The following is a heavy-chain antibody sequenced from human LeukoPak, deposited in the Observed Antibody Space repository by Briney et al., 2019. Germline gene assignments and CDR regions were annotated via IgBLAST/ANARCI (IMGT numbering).Heavy chain of an antibody. CDR2: IKNKGDGRTT. Sequence: GGSLRLSCAPSGFTFNKAWMSPVRPAPGKGLGWVGRIKNKGDGRTTDYAAPVKGRFTVSRDDSKSTLYLQMNSLKTEDTAVYYCTTSGTPFEYWGQGTLVTVSS. CDR3: TTSGTPFEY. V-gene: IGHV3-15*01. J-gene: IGHJ4*02. CDR1: GFTFNKAW. D-gene: IGHD3-10*01.